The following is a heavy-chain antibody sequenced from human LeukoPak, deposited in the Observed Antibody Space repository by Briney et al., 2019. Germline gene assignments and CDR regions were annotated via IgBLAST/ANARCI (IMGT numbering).Heavy chain of an antibody. V-gene: IGHV4-34*01. CDR1: GGSFSGYY. J-gene: IGHJ6*03. CDR3: ARGRGIAARRGYYYYYMDV. CDR2: INHSGST. D-gene: IGHD6-6*01. Sequence: LETLSLTCAVYGGSFSGYYWSWIRQPPGKGLEWIGEINHSGSTNYNPSLKSRVTISVDTSKNQFSLKLSSVTAADTAVYYCARGRGIAARRGYYYYYMDVWGKGTTVTVSS.